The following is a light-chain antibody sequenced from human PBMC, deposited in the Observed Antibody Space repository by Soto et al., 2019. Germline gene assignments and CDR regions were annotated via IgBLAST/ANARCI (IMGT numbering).Light chain of an antibody. CDR3: SSYTGNNFYV. CDR2: EVG. J-gene: IGLJ1*01. CDR1: GSDLRAYNY. V-gene: IGLV2-14*01. Sequence: QSALTQPASVSGSPGQSIPISCTGTGSDLRAYNYVSWYQQHPGKVPKLMIYEVGDRPSGLSNRFSGSKSGNTASLTISRLQAEDEADYYCSSYTGNNFYVFGTGTKLTVL.